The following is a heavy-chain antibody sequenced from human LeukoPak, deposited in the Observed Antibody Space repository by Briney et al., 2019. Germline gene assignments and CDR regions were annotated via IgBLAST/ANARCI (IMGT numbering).Heavy chain of an antibody. CDR2: IYYSGST. Sequence: PSETLSLTCTVSGGSISSSSYYWSWIRQPPGKGLEWIGYIYYSGSTSYNPSLKSRVTISVDTSKNQLSLKLSSVTAADTAVYYCASLRTYYDVLAGYLPSWYFDYWGQGTLVTVSS. CDR1: GGSISSSSYY. J-gene: IGHJ4*02. D-gene: IGHD3-9*01. V-gene: IGHV4-61*01. CDR3: ASLRTYYDVLAGYLPSWYFDY.